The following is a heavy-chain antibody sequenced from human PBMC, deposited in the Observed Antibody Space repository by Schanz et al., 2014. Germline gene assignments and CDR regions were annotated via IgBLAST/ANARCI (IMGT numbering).Heavy chain of an antibody. CDR3: ARAGQDYSDSSGYATYYFGN. D-gene: IGHD3-22*01. V-gene: IGHV1-69*09. J-gene: IGHJ4*02. CDR2: ISPLLGVA. Sequence: QVQLVQSGSELKKPGSSVKVSCKPSGGTFVTFFFTWVRQAPGQGPQWMGRISPLLGVANYAQEFQGRLTITADTSTSTAYMELSSLRSEDTAVYYCARAGQDYSDSSGYATYYFGNWGQGTLVTVSS. CDR1: GGTFVTFF.